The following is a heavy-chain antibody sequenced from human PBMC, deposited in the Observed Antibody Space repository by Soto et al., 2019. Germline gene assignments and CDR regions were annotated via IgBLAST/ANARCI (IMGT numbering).Heavy chain of an antibody. CDR2: LYWDEDK. J-gene: IGHJ4*02. V-gene: IGHV2-5*02. D-gene: IGHD3-9*01. CDR3: ANIVPFDYRGYNFEF. Sequence: QITLKESGPTLVKPTQTLTLTCTFSGFSLSTHTVGVAWIRQSPGKALEWLALLYWDEDKRYSPSLKSRLTITQNTSKNQVVLTLTNMDPVDTATYFCANIVPFDYRGYNFEFWGQGILVTVSS. CDR1: GFSLSTHTVG.